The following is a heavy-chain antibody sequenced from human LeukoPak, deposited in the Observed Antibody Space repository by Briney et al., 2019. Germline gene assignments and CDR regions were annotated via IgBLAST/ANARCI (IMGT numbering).Heavy chain of an antibody. CDR3: AKDSGSYYKADHFDY. CDR2: IRYDGSNK. Sequence: PGRSLRLSCAASGFTFDDYAMHWVRQAPGKGLEWVAFIRYDGSNKYYADSVKGRFTISRDNSKNTLYLQMNSLRAEDTAVYYCAKDSGSYYKADHFDYWGQGTLVTVSS. V-gene: IGHV3-30*02. D-gene: IGHD1-26*01. CDR1: GFTFDDYA. J-gene: IGHJ4*02.